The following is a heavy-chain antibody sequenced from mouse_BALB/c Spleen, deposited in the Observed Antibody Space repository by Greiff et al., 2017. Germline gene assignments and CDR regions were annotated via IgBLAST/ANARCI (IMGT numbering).Heavy chain of an antibody. D-gene: IGHD3-2*02. V-gene: IGHV1S81*02. CDR3: TRSGGPNWFAY. CDR1: GYTFTSYY. Sequence: QVQLQQSGAELVKPGASVKLSCKASGYTFTSYYMYWVKQRPGQGLEWIGGINPSNGGTNFNEKFKSKATLTVDKSSSTAYMQLSSLTSEDSAVYYCTRSGGPNWFAYWGQGTLVTVSA. J-gene: IGHJ3*01. CDR2: INPSNGGT.